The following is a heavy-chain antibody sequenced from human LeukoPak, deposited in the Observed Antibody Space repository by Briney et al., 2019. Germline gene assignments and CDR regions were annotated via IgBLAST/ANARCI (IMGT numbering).Heavy chain of an antibody. J-gene: IGHJ4*02. Sequence: PSETLSLTCAVSGGSFSGYYWSWIRQPPGKGLEWIGEINHSGSTNYNPSLKSRVTISVDTSKIQFSLKLSSVTAADTDVYYCARSTVTALDYWGQGTLVTVSS. D-gene: IGHD4-17*01. V-gene: IGHV4-34*01. CDR3: ARSTVTALDY. CDR2: INHSGST. CDR1: GGSFSGYY.